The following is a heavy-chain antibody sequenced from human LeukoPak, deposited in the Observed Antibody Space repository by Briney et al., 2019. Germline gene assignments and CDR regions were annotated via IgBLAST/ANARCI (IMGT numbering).Heavy chain of an antibody. CDR2: ISHGGNNK. J-gene: IGHJ4*02. CDR1: GFPFSDYG. Sequence: PGGSLRLSCAASGFPFSDYGMYWVRQAPAKGLEWLAVISHGGNNKYYADSVKGRITSSRDNSMNTLYLQMNSLRAEDTAVYYCARDPRYSSSWINFDYWGQGTLVTVSS. V-gene: IGHV3-30*03. CDR3: ARDPRYSSSWINFDY. D-gene: IGHD6-13*01.